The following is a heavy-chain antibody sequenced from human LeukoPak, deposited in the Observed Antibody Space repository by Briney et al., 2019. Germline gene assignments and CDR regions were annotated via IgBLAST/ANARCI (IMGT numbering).Heavy chain of an antibody. D-gene: IGHD4-17*01. CDR1: GFTFNNVW. V-gene: IGHV3-15*07. CDR3: TRGDYGDHTDLDY. Sequence: GGSLRLSCAASGFTFNNVWMNWVRQAPGKGLEWVGRIKSKTDGGTTDYAAHVKGRFTISRDDSKSMLYLQMNSLKTEDTAVYYCTRGDYGDHTDLDYWGQGTLVTVSS. J-gene: IGHJ4*02. CDR2: IKSKTDGGTT.